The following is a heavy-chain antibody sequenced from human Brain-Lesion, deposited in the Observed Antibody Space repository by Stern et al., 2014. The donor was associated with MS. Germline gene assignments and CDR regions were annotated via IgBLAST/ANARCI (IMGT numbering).Heavy chain of an antibody. J-gene: IGHJ4*02. CDR3: ATYYYDSTGYNDF. D-gene: IGHD3-22*01. V-gene: IGHV1-2*04. Sequence: VQLVESGAEVKKPGASVKVSCKASGYTFTGYYMHWVRQAPGQGIEWMGWINPKSGGTNYAQKFQGWVTMTRDTSINTAYMELSRLRSDDTAVYYCATYYYDSTGYNDFWGQGTLVTVSS. CDR1: GYTFTGYY. CDR2: INPKSGGT.